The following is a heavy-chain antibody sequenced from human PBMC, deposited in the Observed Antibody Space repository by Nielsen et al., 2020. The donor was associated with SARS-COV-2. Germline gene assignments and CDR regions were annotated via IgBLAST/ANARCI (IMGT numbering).Heavy chain of an antibody. V-gene: IGHV3-30*02. CDR2: IWYDGSNK. CDR1: GFTFSSYG. J-gene: IGHJ6*02. Sequence: GESLKISCAASGFTFSSYGMHWVRQAPGKGLEWVAVIWYDGSNKYYADSVKGRFTISRDNSKNTLYLQMNSLRAEDTAVYYCGRSSWGLRYYYYGMDVWGQGTTVTVSS. D-gene: IGHD6-13*01. CDR3: GRSSWGLRYYYYGMDV.